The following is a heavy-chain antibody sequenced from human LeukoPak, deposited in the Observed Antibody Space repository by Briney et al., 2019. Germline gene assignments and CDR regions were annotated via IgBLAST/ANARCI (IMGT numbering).Heavy chain of an antibody. J-gene: IGHJ5*02. Sequence: PGGSLRLSCAASGFTFSSYAMHWVRQAPGKGLEWVAVISYDGSNKYYADPVKGRFTISRDNSKNTLYLQMNSLRAEDTAVYYCARGLVTMVRGVTSNWFDPWGQGTLVTVSS. CDR1: GFTFSSYA. V-gene: IGHV3-30*04. D-gene: IGHD3-10*01. CDR3: ARGLVTMVRGVTSNWFDP. CDR2: ISYDGSNK.